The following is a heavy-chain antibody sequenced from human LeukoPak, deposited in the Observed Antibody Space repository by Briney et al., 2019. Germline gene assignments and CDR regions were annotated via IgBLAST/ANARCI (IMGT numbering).Heavy chain of an antibody. D-gene: IGHD2-2*01. CDR3: AKRIVPAASSPYYYGMDV. V-gene: IGHV3-23*01. CDR1: GFTSSSYA. J-gene: IGHJ6*02. Sequence: GGSLRLSCAASGFTSSSYAMSWVRQAPGKGLEWVSAISGSGGSTYYADSVKGRFTISRDNSKNTLYLQMNSLRAEDTAVYYCAKRIVPAASSPYYYGMDVWGQGTTVTVSS. CDR2: ISGSGGST.